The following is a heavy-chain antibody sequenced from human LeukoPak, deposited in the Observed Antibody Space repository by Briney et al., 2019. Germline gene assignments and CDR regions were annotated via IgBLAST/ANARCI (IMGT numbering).Heavy chain of an antibody. Sequence: GASVKVSCKASGYTFTSYAMHWVRQAPGQRLEWMGWINAGNGNTKYSQEFQGRVTITRDTSASTAYMELRSLRSDDTAVYYCARRLTYYYDSSGYPLDYWGQGTLVTVSS. CDR2: INAGNGNT. V-gene: IGHV1-3*01. J-gene: IGHJ4*02. D-gene: IGHD3-22*01. CDR3: ARRLTYYYDSSGYPLDY. CDR1: GYTFTSYA.